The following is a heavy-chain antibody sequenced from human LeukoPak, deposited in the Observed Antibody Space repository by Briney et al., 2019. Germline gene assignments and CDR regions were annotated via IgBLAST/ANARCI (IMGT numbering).Heavy chain of an antibody. CDR2: IRSKAYGGTT. CDR1: GLTFSYYS. V-gene: IGHV3-49*02. Sequence: GGSLRLSCAASGLTFSYYSMTWVRQAPGKGLEWVAFIRSKAYGGTTEYAPSVKGRFTISRDDSKSIAYLQMNSLKTEDTAVYYCSRADYYGSGSSISLDVWGKGTTVTVSS. J-gene: IGHJ6*04. D-gene: IGHD3-10*01. CDR3: SRADYYGSGSSISLDV.